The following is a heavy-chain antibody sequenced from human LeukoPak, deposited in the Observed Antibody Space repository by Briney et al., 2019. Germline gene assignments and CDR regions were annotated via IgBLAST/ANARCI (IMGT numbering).Heavy chain of an antibody. V-gene: IGHV1-2*02. CDR2: INPNSGGT. Sequence: ASVKVSCKASGYTFTCYYMHWVRQAPGQGLELMGWINPNSGGTNYAQRFQGRVTMTRDTSISTAYMELSRLRSDDTAVYYCARDESGRLSHFDYWGQGTLVTVSS. CDR1: GYTFTCYY. J-gene: IGHJ4*02. D-gene: IGHD2-15*01. CDR3: ARDESGRLSHFDY.